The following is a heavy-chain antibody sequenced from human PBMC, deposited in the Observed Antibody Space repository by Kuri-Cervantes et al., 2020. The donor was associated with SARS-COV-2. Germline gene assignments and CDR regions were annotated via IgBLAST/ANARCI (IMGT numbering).Heavy chain of an antibody. CDR1: GFTFSSYA. CDR3: ARDPGGVFLRGIMILSAHWFDT. V-gene: IGHV3-30-3*01. D-gene: IGHD3-9*01. J-gene: IGHJ5*02. CDR2: ISYDGSNK. Sequence: GESLKISCAASGFTFSSYAMHWVRQAPGKGLEWVAVISYDGSNKYYADSVKGRFTISRDDATNSLHLQMNSLRAEDTAVYYCARDPGGVFLRGIMILSAHWFDTWGQGTLVTVSS.